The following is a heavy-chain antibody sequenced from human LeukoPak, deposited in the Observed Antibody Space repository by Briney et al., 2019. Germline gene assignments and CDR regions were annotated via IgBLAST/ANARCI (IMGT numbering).Heavy chain of an antibody. D-gene: IGHD3-10*01. CDR3: ATYTQNFGAPGTDY. J-gene: IGHJ4*02. CDR2: IDKNGREK. V-gene: IGHV3-7*01. Sequence: GGSLRLSCTVSGFTFSNYWMRWVRQAPGKGLEWVASIDKNGREKRYVDSVEGRFTISRGNAKNSVYLQMTSLGAEDTAVYYCATYTQNFGAPGTDYWGQGTLVTVSS. CDR1: GFTFSNYW.